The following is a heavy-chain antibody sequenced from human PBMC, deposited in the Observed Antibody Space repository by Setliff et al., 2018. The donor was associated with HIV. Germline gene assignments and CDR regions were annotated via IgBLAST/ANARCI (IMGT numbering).Heavy chain of an antibody. CDR1: GFTFDNYG. Sequence: RPGGSLRLSCAASGFTFDNYGMTWVRQAPGKGLEWVSGINWNGGSTGYADSVKGRFTISRDNAKNSLHLQMNSLRAEDTALYYCVTVGDYDSSGYYRYWGQGTLVTVSS. J-gene: IGHJ4*02. CDR3: VTVGDYDSSGYYRY. CDR2: INWNGGST. D-gene: IGHD3-22*01. V-gene: IGHV3-20*04.